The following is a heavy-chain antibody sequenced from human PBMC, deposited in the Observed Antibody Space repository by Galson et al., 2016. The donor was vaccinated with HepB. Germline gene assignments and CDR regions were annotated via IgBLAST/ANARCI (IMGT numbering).Heavy chain of an antibody. V-gene: IGHV3-30*18. J-gene: IGHJ6*02. D-gene: IGHD3-10*01. CDR2: ISYDGSNK. CDR3: AKDRSYGYFGSGGMDV. CDR1: GFTFSSYG. Sequence: SLRLSCAASGFTFSSYGMHWVRQAPGKGLEWVAVISYDGSNKYYADSVKGRFTISRDNSKHTLYLQMSSLRAEDTAVYYCAKDRSYGYFGSGGMDVWGQGTTVTVSS.